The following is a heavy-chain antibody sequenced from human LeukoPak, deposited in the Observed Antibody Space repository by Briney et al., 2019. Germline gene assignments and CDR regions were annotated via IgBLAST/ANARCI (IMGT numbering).Heavy chain of an antibody. CDR2: IIPIFGTA. D-gene: IGHD3-10*01. J-gene: IGHJ5*02. CDR3: ARDAMVRGVRFSFDP. CDR1: GGTFSSYA. V-gene: IGHV1-69*05. Sequence: SVKVSCKASGGTFSSYAISWVRQAPGQGLEWMGRIIPIFGTANYAQKFQGRVTITTDESTSTAYMELSSLRSEDTAVYYCARDAMVRGVRFSFDPWGQGTLVTASS.